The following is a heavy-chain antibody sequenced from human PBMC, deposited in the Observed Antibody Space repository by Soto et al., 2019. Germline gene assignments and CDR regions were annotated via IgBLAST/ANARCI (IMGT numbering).Heavy chain of an antibody. CDR3: ARAHPRISSSDPFDY. J-gene: IGHJ4*02. D-gene: IGHD6-6*01. CDR2: ISAYNGNT. V-gene: IGHV1-18*01. Sequence: ASVKVSCKASGYTFTSYGISWVRQAPGQGLEWMGWISAYNGNTNYAQKLQCRVTMTTDTSTSTAYMELRSLRSDDTAVYYCARAHPRISSSDPFDYWGQGTLVTVSS. CDR1: GYTFTSYG.